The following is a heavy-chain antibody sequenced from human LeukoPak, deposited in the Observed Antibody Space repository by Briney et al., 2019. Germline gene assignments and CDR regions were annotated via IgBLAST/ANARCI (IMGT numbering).Heavy chain of an antibody. CDR2: IHSNGIST. J-gene: IGHJ4*02. Sequence: GGSLRLSCAASGFTFSSYAMSWVRQAPGKGLEFVSSIHSNGISTYYGNSVKGRFTVSRDNSKNTVYLQMGSLRAEDTAVYYCAREDAYCGGDCYPYWGQGTLVTVSS. CDR3: AREDAYCGGDCYPY. CDR1: GFTFSSYA. V-gene: IGHV3-64*01. D-gene: IGHD2-21*02.